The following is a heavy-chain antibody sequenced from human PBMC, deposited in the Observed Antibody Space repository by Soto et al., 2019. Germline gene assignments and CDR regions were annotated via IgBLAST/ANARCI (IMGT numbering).Heavy chain of an antibody. D-gene: IGHD3-3*01. CDR1: GYSFKNYA. CDR2: TNEGSGNT. V-gene: IGHV1-3*01. Sequence: ASVKVSCKATGYSFKNYAVQWVRQAPGQRLEWMGFTNEGSGNTRFSQKFQGRISITRDTSASTVYLDLSSPTSEDTAIYYCARDDRSVSGVVTLDHWGPGTLVTVSS. J-gene: IGHJ4*02. CDR3: ARDDRSVSGVVTLDH.